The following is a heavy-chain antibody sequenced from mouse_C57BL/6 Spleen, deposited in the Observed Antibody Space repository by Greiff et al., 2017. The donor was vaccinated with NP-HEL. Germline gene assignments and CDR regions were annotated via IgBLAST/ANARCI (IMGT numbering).Heavy chain of an antibody. CDR3: ARGGYYGSSYYWYFDV. D-gene: IGHD1-1*01. CDR2: ISSGSSTI. J-gene: IGHJ1*03. Sequence: LMESGGGLVKPGGSLKLSCAASGFTFSDYGMHWVRQAPEKGLEWVAYISSGSSTIYYADTVKGRFTISRDNAKNTLFLQMTSLRSEDTAMYYCARGGYYGSSYYWYFDVWGTGTTVTVSS. V-gene: IGHV5-17*01. CDR1: GFTFSDYG.